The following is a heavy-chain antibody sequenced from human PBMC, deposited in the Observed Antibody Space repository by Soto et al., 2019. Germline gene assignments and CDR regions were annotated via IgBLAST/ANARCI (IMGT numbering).Heavy chain of an antibody. CDR3: ARDDVSMVTTFLDY. CDR1: VFPFNNYA. D-gene: IGHD2-21*02. Sequence: RGSLVLSWASSVFPFNNYAMHWVGQAPGKGLEWVAVIWHDGRNEHYADSVKGRFRIARDNSNNTLYLQMNSLRGEDTALYYCARDDVSMVTTFLDYWGLGTLVTVSS. CDR2: IWHDGRNE. V-gene: IGHV3-33*01. J-gene: IGHJ4*01.